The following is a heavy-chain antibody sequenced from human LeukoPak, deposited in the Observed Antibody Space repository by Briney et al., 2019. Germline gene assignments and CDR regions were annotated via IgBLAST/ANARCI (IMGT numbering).Heavy chain of an antibody. J-gene: IGHJ5*02. CDR1: GGSISSGDYY. Sequence: PSQTLSLTCTVSGGSISSGDYYWSWMRQPPGKGLEWIGYIYYSGSTYYNPSLKSRVTISVDTTKNQFSLKLSSVTAADTAVYYCARAMERGNWFDPWGQGTLVTVSS. V-gene: IGHV4-30-4*01. CDR2: IYYSGST. D-gene: IGHD1-1*01. CDR3: ARAMERGNWFDP.